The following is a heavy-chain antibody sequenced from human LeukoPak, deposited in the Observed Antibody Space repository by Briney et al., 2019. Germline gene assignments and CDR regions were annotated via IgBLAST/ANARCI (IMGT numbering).Heavy chain of an antibody. CDR3: ARDGLDEDYYGSGSYRLAFDI. Sequence: PGGALRLSCAASGVTSRSNSMNWVRQAPGRGLEWVSLIISRSSYIYYTDSVKGRFTISRDNAKKTLYLQMNSLRAEETAVYYCARDGLDEDYYGSGSYRLAFDIWGQGTMVSVSS. CDR2: IISRSSYI. CDR1: GVTSRSNS. J-gene: IGHJ3*02. V-gene: IGHV3-21*01. D-gene: IGHD3-10*01.